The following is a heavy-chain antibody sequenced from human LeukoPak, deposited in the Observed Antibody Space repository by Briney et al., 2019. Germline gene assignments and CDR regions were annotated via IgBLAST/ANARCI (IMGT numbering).Heavy chain of an antibody. CDR2: INHSGST. CDR3: ARGSDSSGWYLVDY. D-gene: IGHD6-19*01. J-gene: IGHJ4*02. Sequence: PSETLSLTCAVYGGSFSGYYWSWIRQPPGKGLEWIGEINHSGSTNYNPSLKSRVTISVDTSKNQFSLKLSSVTAADTAVYYCARGSDSSGWYLVDYWGQGTLVTVSS. CDR1: GGSFSGYY. V-gene: IGHV4-34*01.